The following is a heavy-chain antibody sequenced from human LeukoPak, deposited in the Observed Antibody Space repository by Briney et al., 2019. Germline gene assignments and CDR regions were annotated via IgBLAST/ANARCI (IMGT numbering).Heavy chain of an antibody. CDR2: ISSSSSYI. CDR1: GFTFSSYS. Sequence: GGSLRLSCAASGFTFSSYSMNWVRQAPGKGLEWVSSISSSSSYIYHADSVKGRFTISRDNAKNSLYLQMNSLRAEDTAVYYCARRVLVVAATPSYYYGMDVWGQGTTVTVSS. V-gene: IGHV3-21*01. J-gene: IGHJ6*02. CDR3: ARRVLVVAATPSYYYGMDV. D-gene: IGHD2-15*01.